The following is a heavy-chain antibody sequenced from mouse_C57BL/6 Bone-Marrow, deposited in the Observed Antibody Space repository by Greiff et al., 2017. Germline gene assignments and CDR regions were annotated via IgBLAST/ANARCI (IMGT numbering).Heavy chain of an antibody. J-gene: IGHJ2*01. CDR3: AGYDYDENY. CDR2: INPNNGGT. CDR1: GYTFTDYY. Sequence: EVQLQQSGPELVKPGASVKISCKASGYTFTDYYMNWVKQSHGKSLEWIGDINPNNGGTSYNQKFKGKATLTVDKSSSTAYMELRSLTSEDSAVYYCAGYDYDENYGGRGTALTVSS. D-gene: IGHD2-4*01. V-gene: IGHV1-26*01.